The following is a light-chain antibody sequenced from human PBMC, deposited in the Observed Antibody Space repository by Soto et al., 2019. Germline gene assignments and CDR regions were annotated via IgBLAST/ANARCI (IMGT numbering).Light chain of an antibody. CDR1: QSISNW. CDR2: DAS. J-gene: IGKJ1*01. Sequence: DIQMTQSHSTLSASVGYRFTITCRASQSISNWLAWYQQKPGKAPKLLIYDASSLESGVSSRFSGSGSGTEFTLTISSLQPDDFATYYCQHYNSYSEAFGQGTTGDI. CDR3: QHYNSYSEA. V-gene: IGKV1-5*01.